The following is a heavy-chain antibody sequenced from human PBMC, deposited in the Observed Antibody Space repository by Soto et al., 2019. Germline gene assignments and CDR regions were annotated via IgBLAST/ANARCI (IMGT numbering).Heavy chain of an antibody. D-gene: IGHD3-10*01. Sequence: EVQMVESGGGLVKPGGSLRLSCAVSGFSFRDAWMNWVRQAPGKGLEWVGRIKSRAAGGAIDYAAPVKGRFTISRDDSEDTLSLQINSLNTEDTAMYYCTTDGSFGGVVVAFHLWGQGTMLSVSS. CDR1: GFSFRDAW. CDR3: TTDGSFGGVVVAFHL. V-gene: IGHV3-15*07. CDR2: IKSRAAGGAI. J-gene: IGHJ3*01.